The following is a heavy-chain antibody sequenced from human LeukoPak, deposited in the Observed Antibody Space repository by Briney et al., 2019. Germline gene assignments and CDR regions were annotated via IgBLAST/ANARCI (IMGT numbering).Heavy chain of an antibody. CDR3: VRLYTIYWYFDL. CDR1: GGSFSGYY. D-gene: IGHD3-10*01. V-gene: IGHV4-34*01. Sequence: SETLSLTCAVYGGSFSGYYWSWIRQPPGKGLEWIGEINHSGSTNYNPSLKSRVTISVDTSKNQFSLKLSSVTAADTAVYYCVRLYTIYWYFDLWGRGTLVTVSS. J-gene: IGHJ2*01. CDR2: INHSGST.